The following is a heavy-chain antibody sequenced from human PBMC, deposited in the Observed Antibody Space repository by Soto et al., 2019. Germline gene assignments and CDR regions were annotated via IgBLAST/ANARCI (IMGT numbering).Heavy chain of an antibody. J-gene: IGHJ4*02. D-gene: IGHD3-22*01. CDR3: ARVAYDSSGYGFDY. CDR2: INTGNGNT. Sequence: ASVKVSCKASGYTFTIYAMHWVRQAPGQRLEWMGWINTGNGNTKYSQKFQGRVTITRDTSASTAYMELSSLRSEDTAVYYCARVAYDSSGYGFDYWGQGTLVTVSS. V-gene: IGHV1-3*04. CDR1: GYTFTIYA.